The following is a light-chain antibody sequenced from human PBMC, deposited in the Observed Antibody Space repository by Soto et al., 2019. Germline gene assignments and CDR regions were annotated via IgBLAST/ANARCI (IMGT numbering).Light chain of an antibody. Sequence: QPASVSGSPGQSITLSCTGTSSDVGGFDSVSWYQQHPGSAPKLMIYEVTNRPSGVSHRFSGSKSGNTASLTISGLQTEDEADYYCSSYTSSNTLVFGTGTKVTVL. CDR1: SSDVGGFDS. CDR2: EVT. J-gene: IGLJ1*01. V-gene: IGLV2-14*01. CDR3: SSYTSSNTLV.